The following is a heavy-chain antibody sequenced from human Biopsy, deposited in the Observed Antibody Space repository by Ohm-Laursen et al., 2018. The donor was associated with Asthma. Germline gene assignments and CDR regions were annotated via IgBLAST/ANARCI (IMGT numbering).Heavy chain of an antibody. CDR1: GGTLNNYA. D-gene: IGHD3-16*02. J-gene: IGHJ6*02. CDR2: ISPIFGAI. Sequence: SVKVSCKASGGTLNNYAINWVRQAPGQGLEWMGGISPIFGAIRYAQNFQGRVTITADVFTNTVHMELSSLRSEDTAVLYFAKARCYYYYCDMEVWGQGTTVTVSS. V-gene: IGHV1-69*13. CDR3: AKARCYYYYCDMEV.